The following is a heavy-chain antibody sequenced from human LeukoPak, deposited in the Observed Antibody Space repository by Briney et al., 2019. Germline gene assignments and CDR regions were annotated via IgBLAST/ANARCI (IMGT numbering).Heavy chain of an antibody. Sequence: ASVKVSCKASGYTFTSYGISWVRQAPGQGLEWMGWISAYNGNTNYAQKLQGRVTMTTDTSTSTVYMELSSLRSEDTAVYYCAREGYSGYDHDYWGQGTLVTVSS. J-gene: IGHJ4*02. D-gene: IGHD5-12*01. CDR3: AREGYSGYDHDY. CDR1: GYTFTSYG. CDR2: ISAYNGNT. V-gene: IGHV1-18*01.